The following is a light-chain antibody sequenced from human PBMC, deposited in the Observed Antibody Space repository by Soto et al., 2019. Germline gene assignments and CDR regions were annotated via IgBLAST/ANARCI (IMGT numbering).Light chain of an antibody. V-gene: IGKV1D-12*01. CDR2: TTS. CDR3: QQANRFPLA. Sequence: DIQMTQSPSSVSASVGDRVTITCRASQGINNWLAWYQQKPGKAPKLLIYTTSSLQSGVPSRFSGRGSGIDFTLTISSLQPEDFGNYYCQQANRFPLAFGGGTKVEIQ. CDR1: QGINNW. J-gene: IGKJ4*01.